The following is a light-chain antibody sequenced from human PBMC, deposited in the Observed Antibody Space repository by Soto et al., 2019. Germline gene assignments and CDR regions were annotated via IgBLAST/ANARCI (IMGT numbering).Light chain of an antibody. CDR1: QRISTN. CDR2: SAS. CDR3: QQYNNWPPIT. J-gene: IGKJ4*01. V-gene: IGKV3-15*01. Sequence: EIVMTHSPPTLSVSPWERATLSCRASQRISTNVAWYQHKPGQAPRLLIYSASTRATGIPARFSGSGSGTEFTLTISSLQSEDFAVYYCQQYNNWPPITFGGGTKVDIK.